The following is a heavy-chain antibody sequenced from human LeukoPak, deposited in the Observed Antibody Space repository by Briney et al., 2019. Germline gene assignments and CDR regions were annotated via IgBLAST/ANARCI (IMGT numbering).Heavy chain of an antibody. CDR3: AELGITMIGGV. J-gene: IGHJ6*03. V-gene: IGHV3-23*01. CDR2: ISGSGGST. CDR1: GFTFSSYA. D-gene: IGHD3-10*02. Sequence: GGSLRLSCAASGFTFSSYAMSWVCQAPGKGLEWVSAISGSGGSTYYADSVKGRFTISRDNAKNSLYLQMNSLRAEDTAVYYCAELGITMIGGVWGKGTTVTISS.